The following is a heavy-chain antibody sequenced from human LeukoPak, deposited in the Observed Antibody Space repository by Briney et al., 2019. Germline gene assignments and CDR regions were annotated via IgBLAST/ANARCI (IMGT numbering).Heavy chain of an antibody. Sequence: ASVKVSCKASGYTFTSYAMNWVRQAPGQGLEWMGRIHPSRGSTIYAQNFQGRVTMTRDTSTSTVYMEVSSLRSEDTAVYYCARDGDHCNFDYWGQGALVTVSS. CDR3: ARDGDHCNFDY. CDR2: IHPSRGST. CDR1: GYTFTSYA. J-gene: IGHJ4*02. D-gene: IGHD7-27*01. V-gene: IGHV1-46*01.